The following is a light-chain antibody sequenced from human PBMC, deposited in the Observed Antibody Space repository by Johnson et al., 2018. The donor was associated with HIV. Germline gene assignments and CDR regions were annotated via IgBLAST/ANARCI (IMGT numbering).Light chain of an antibody. CDR2: DNN. CDR3: GTWDSSLSAGGV. V-gene: IGLV1-51*01. J-gene: IGLJ1*01. CDR1: SYNIGNSY. Sequence: QSVLTQPPSVSAAPGQKVTISCSGSSYNIGNSYVSWYQQLPGTAPKLLIYDNNKRPSGIPDRFSGSKSGTSATLDITGLQTGDEADYYCGTWDSSLSAGGVFGTGTKVTVL.